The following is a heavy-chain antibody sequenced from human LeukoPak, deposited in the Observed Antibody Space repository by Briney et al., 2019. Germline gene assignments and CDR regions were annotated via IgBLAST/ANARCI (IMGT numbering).Heavy chain of an antibody. D-gene: IGHD2-2*01. CDR1: GFTFSDYA. J-gene: IGHJ4*02. V-gene: IGHV3-48*01. CDR2: ISSSGSSI. Sequence: GGSLRLSCAASGFTFSDYAMSWVRQVPGKGLEWVSYISSSGSSIYYADSVKGRFTISRDNAKNSLSLQMNSLRAEDTALYFYARDRASCCYIDYWGQGALVTVSS. CDR3: ARDRASCCYIDY.